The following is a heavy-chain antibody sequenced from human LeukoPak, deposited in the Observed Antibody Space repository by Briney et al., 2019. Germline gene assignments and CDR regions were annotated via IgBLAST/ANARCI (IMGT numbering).Heavy chain of an antibody. CDR2: INHSGST. CDR1: GGSFSGYC. CDR3: ARGHDPNSSGLKDFDY. D-gene: IGHD3-22*01. J-gene: IGHJ4*02. Sequence: SETLSLTCAVYGGSFSGYCWSWIRQPPGKGLEWIGEINHSGSTNYNPSLKSRVTISVDTSKNQFSLKLSSVTAADTAVYYCARGHDPNSSGLKDFDYWGQGTLVTVSS. V-gene: IGHV4-34*01.